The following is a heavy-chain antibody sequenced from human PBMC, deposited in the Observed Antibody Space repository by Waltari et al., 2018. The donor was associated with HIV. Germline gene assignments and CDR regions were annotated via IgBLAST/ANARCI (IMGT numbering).Heavy chain of an antibody. CDR1: GLRFRDSH. CDR3: ARGPSSGWSWFDP. Sequence: EVRLLESGGGLVRPGGSLRLPCAASGLRFRDSHMNWVRQVPGKGLEWVASIGSLQNFIHYADSVKGRFTVSRDNAKNSLYLQMNSLTAEDTAVYYCARGPSSGWSWFDPWGQGTLVTVSS. CDR2: IGSLQNFI. V-gene: IGHV3-21*01. J-gene: IGHJ5*02. D-gene: IGHD6-19*01.